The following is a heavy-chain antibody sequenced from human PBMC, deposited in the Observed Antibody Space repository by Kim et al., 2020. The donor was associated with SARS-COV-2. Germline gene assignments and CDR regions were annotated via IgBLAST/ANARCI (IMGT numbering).Heavy chain of an antibody. CDR2: ISAYNGNT. CDR3: ARSCSGSSYYYYGMDV. D-gene: IGHD3-10*02. CDR1: GYTFTSYG. V-gene: IGHV1-18*04. Sequence: ASVKVSCKASGYTFTSYGISWVRQAPGQGLEWMGWISAYNGNTNYAQKLQGRVTMTTDTSTSTAYMELRSLRSDDTAVYYCARSCSGSSYYYYGMDVWGQGTTVTVSS. J-gene: IGHJ6*02.